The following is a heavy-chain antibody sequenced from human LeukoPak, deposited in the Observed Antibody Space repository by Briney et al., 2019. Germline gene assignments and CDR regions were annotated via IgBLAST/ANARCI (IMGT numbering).Heavy chain of an antibody. J-gene: IGHJ4*02. CDR1: GGSISSSSYY. V-gene: IGHV4-39*01. D-gene: IGHD3-10*01. CDR3: ARHGLLWFGELSGFDY. Sequence: PSETLSLTCTVSGGSISSSSYYWGWIRQPPGKGLEWIGEINHSGSANYNPSLKSRVTISVDTSKNQFSLKLSSVTAADTAVYYCARHGLLWFGELSGFDYWGQGTLVTVSS. CDR2: INHSGSA.